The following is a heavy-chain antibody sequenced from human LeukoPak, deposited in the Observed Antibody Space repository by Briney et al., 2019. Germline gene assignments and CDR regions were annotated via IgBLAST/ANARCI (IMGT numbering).Heavy chain of an antibody. Sequence: ASVKVSCKASGYTFTSYGISWVQQAPGQGLEWMGWISAYNGNTNYAQKLQGRVTMTTDTPTSTAYMELRSLRSDDTAVYYCARGTHCSSTSCYGWFDPWGQGTLVTVSS. V-gene: IGHV1-18*01. D-gene: IGHD2-2*01. CDR1: GYTFTSYG. CDR2: ISAYNGNT. J-gene: IGHJ5*02. CDR3: ARGTHCSSTSCYGWFDP.